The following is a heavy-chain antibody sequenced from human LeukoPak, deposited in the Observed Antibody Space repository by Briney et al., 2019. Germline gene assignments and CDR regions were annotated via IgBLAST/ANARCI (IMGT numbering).Heavy chain of an antibody. Sequence: ASVKVSCKASGYTFTGYYMHWVRQAPGQGLEWMGWINPNSGGTNYAQKFQGRVTVTGATSISTAYMELSRLRSDDTAVYYCARGITMVRGVIPGGFDYWGQGTLVTVSS. CDR2: INPNSGGT. V-gene: IGHV1-2*02. CDR3: ARGITMVRGVIPGGFDY. D-gene: IGHD3-10*01. CDR1: GYTFTGYY. J-gene: IGHJ4*02.